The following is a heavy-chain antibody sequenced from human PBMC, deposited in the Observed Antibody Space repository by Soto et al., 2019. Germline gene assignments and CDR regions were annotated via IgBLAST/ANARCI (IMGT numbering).Heavy chain of an antibody. CDR2: IYHSGST. CDR3: AGGGYMMPPDG. CDR1: GGSISSGGYS. Sequence: QLQLQESGSGLVKPSQTLSLTCAVSGGSISSGGYSWSWIRQPPGKGLEWIGYIYHSGSTYYNPSLNSRVNLSVYRPKNEYPLKLSSVTAPDRAVYYCAGGGYMMPPDGWGQGTPVTVSS. J-gene: IGHJ6*02. D-gene: IGHD6-13*01. V-gene: IGHV4-30-2*01.